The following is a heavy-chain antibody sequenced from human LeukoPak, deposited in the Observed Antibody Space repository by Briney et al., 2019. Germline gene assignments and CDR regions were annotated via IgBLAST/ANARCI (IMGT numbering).Heavy chain of an antibody. V-gene: IGHV3-30*18. CDR2: ISYDGSNK. Sequence: GGSLRLSCAASGFTFSTYGIHWVRQAPGKGLEWVAVISYDGSNKHYADSVKGRFTISRDNSKNTLYLQMNSLRAEDTAVYYCAKSTHSSGYDDSFDIWGQGTMVTVSS. J-gene: IGHJ3*02. CDR3: AKSTHSSGYDDSFDI. D-gene: IGHD3-22*01. CDR1: GFTFSTYG.